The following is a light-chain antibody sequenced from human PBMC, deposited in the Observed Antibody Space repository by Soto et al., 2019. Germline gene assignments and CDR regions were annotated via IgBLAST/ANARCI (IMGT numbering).Light chain of an antibody. J-gene: IGKJ5*01. Sequence: NSRASEDISSYLVWYQQKPGAAPKLLIYAASALHSGVPSRFSGSGSGTDFTLTFSSLHPEDFAVYFFQQFKNLPSTFGQGTRLEIK. V-gene: IGKV1-9*01. CDR3: QQFKNLPST. CDR2: AAS. CDR1: EDISSY.